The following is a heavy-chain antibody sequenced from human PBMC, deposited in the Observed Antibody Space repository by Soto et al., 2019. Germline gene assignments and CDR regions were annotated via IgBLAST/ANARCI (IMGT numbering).Heavy chain of an antibody. CDR2: IDHSAIT. J-gene: IGHJ6*02. D-gene: IGHD3-10*01. CDR1: GGSFSDYY. CDR3: ARVFFPGILSGSYLSMVRGAALYHNFEGMDV. Sequence: SETLSLTCAVYGGSFSDYYWSWIRQTPGKGLEWIGEIDHSAITSYNPSVMRRVTISVDTSNNQFSLKLNSVTAADTAVYYCARVFFPGILSGSYLSMVRGAALYHNFEGMDVWGQGTTVTVSS. V-gene: IGHV4-34*01.